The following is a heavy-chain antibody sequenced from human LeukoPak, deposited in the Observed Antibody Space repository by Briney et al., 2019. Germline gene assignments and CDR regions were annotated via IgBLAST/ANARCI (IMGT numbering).Heavy chain of an antibody. D-gene: IGHD6-19*01. J-gene: IGHJ4*02. Sequence: TSETLSLTCTVSGYSISSGYYWGWIRQPPGKGLEWIGSIYHSGSTYYNPSLKSRVTISVDTSKNQFSLKLSSVTAADTAVYYCARDWSSGWYFDYWGQGTLVTVSS. V-gene: IGHV4-38-2*02. CDR2: IYHSGST. CDR3: ARDWSSGWYFDY. CDR1: GYSISSGYY.